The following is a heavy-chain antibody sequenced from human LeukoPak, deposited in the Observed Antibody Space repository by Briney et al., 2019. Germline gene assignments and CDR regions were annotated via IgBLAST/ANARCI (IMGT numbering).Heavy chain of an antibody. CDR1: GYTFTSYG. V-gene: IGHV1-18*01. CDR2: ISAYNGNT. CDR3: ARRNEYSSSYDYYYYYMDV. Sequence: ASVKVSCKASGYTFTSYGISWVRQAPGQGLEWMGWISAYNGNTNYAQKLQGGVTMTTDTSTSTAYMELSSLRSEDTAVYYCARRNEYSSSYDYYYYYMDVWGKGTTVTVSS. D-gene: IGHD6-6*01. J-gene: IGHJ6*03.